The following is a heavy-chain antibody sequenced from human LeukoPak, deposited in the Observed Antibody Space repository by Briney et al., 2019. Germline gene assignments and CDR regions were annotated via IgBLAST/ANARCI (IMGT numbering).Heavy chain of an antibody. J-gene: IGHJ4*02. V-gene: IGHV4-61*02. D-gene: IGHD5-24*01. CDR1: GGSFSGSYY. CDR2: IYTSGST. CDR3: ARGWDYFDY. Sequence: SETLSLTCAVYGGSFSGSYYWSWIRQPAGKGLEWIGRIYTSGSTNYNPSLKSRVTISVDTSKNQFSLKLSSVTAADTAVYYCARGWDYFDYWGQGTLVTVSS.